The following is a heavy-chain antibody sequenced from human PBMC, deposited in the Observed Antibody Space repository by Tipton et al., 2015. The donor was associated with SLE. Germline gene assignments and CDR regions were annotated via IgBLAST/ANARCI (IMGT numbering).Heavy chain of an antibody. V-gene: IGHV3-23*01. CDR3: ARDEGRDGYNLVFGFGY. D-gene: IGHD5-24*01. Sequence: SLRLSCAASGFNFRNFPMNWVRQAPGKGLEWVSRIGSSGDDPMYADSVRGRFTISRDNSKSTLYLQMNSLRVEDTAVYYCARDEGRDGYNLVFGFGYWGQGTLVIVSS. CDR2: IGSSGDDP. CDR1: GFNFRNFP. J-gene: IGHJ4*02.